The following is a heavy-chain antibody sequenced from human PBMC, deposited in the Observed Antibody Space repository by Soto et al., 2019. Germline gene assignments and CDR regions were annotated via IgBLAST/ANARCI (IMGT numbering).Heavy chain of an antibody. J-gene: IGHJ4*02. CDR3: STGVIWIGYFTVDS. D-gene: IGHD3-3*01. CDR1: GGSFGNSA. Sequence: SGKVPCNASGGSFGNSAINWVRHTPGQGLEWLGGFIPVYRTLNYAQKFQGRVTITADESTGTAFMPLSSLASDDTAVYYCSTGVIWIGYFTVDSWGQGTRVPVPS. V-gene: IGHV1-69*13. CDR2: FIPVYRTL.